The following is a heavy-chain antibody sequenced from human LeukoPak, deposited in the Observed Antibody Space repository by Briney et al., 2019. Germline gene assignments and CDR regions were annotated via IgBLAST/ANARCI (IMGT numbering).Heavy chain of an antibody. CDR3: AGGPQYTGSYPY. CDR2: ISSEGSNEGTVI. J-gene: IGHJ4*02. Sequence: GGSLRLSCAGSGFTYSDYEMAWVRQAPGTGLEWIAYISSEGSNEGTVIKYADSVEGRFTISRDDAKRSVYLQMNRLSAEDTAVYFCAGGPQYTGSYPYWGQGTLVTVSS. V-gene: IGHV3-48*03. D-gene: IGHD2-8*02. CDR1: GFTYSDYE.